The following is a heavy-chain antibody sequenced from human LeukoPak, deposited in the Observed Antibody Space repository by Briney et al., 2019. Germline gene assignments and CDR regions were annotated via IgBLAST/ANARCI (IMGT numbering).Heavy chain of an antibody. J-gene: IGHJ4*02. D-gene: IGHD5-12*01. Sequence: SETLSLTCAVSGGSIGSYYWSWIRQHPGQGLEWIGYIYYSGSTYYNPSLKSRVTISVDTSKNQFSLKLSSVTAADTAVYYCARGRGKSGYGDYWGQGTLVTVSS. V-gene: IGHV4-31*11. CDR3: ARGRGKSGYGDY. CDR1: GGSIGSYY. CDR2: IYYSGST.